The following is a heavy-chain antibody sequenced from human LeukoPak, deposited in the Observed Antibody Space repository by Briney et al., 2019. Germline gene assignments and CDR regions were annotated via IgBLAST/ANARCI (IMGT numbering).Heavy chain of an antibody. D-gene: IGHD2-8*01. Sequence: ASVKLSCKASGYTFTGYYMHWVRQAPGQGLEWMGRINPNSGGTNYAQKFQGRVTMTRDTSISTAYMELSRLRSDDTAVYYCARCTNGVCDYGMDVWGQGTTVTVSS. J-gene: IGHJ6*02. CDR1: GYTFTGYY. CDR2: INPNSGGT. CDR3: ARCTNGVCDYGMDV. V-gene: IGHV1-2*06.